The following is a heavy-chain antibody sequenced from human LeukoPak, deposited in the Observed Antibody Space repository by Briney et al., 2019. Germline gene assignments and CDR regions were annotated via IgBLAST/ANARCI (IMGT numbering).Heavy chain of an antibody. Sequence: QPGGSLRLSCAASGFTFSSYAMSWVRQAPGKGLEWVSEVSGSGGSTYYADSVKGRFTISRDNSKNTLSLQMNSLRAEDTAVYYCAKDRGFLSYFDYWGQGTLVTVSS. CDR2: VSGSGGST. V-gene: IGHV3-23*01. CDR1: GFTFSSYA. CDR3: AKDRGFLSYFDY. J-gene: IGHJ4*02. D-gene: IGHD3-3*01.